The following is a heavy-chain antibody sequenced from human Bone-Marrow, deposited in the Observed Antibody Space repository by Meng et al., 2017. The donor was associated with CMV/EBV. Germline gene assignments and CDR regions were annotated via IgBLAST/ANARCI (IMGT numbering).Heavy chain of an antibody. V-gene: IGHV1-69*04. CDR1: GGTFSSYT. CDR3: AREERPLGDAFDI. CDR2: IIPILGIA. D-gene: IGHD3-16*01. J-gene: IGHJ3*02. Sequence: SVKVSCKASGGTFSSYTISWVRQAPGQGLEWMGRIIPILGIANYAQKFQGRVTITAAKSMNTAYMELNSLTSEDTAVYYCAREERPLGDAFDIWGQGTMVTVSS.